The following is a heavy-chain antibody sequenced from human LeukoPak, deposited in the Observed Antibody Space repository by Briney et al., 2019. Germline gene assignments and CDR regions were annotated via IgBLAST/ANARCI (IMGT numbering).Heavy chain of an antibody. J-gene: IGHJ5*02. V-gene: IGHV4-38-2*02. CDR1: GYSISSGYY. CDR2: IYHSGST. CDR3: ARDGPAS. Sequence: SETLSLTCTVSGYSISSGYYWGWIRQPPGKGLEWIGSIYHSGSTYYNPSLKSRVTISVDTSKNQFSLKLSSVTAADTAVYYCARDGPASWGQGTLVTVSS. D-gene: IGHD2-2*01.